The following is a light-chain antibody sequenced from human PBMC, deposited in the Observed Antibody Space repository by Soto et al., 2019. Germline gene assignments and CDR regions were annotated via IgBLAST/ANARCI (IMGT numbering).Light chain of an antibody. CDR3: LLTYSGGRV. Sequence: AVVTQEPSLTVSPGGTVTLTCGSSDGPVTFGHYPYWYQQRPGQVPRTLIYDTTNRQSWAPARFSGFLVGVKAALTLSGAQPEDEADYYCLLTYSGGRVFGGGTKLTVL. V-gene: IGLV7-46*01. J-gene: IGLJ2*01. CDR2: DTT. CDR1: DGPVTFGHY.